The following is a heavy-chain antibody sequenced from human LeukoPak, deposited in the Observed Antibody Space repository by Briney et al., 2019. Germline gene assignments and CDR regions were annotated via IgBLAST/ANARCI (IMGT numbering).Heavy chain of an antibody. D-gene: IGHD5-12*01. CDR1: GGSISSGGYY. V-gene: IGHV4-31*03. Sequence: SETLSLTCTVSGGSISSGGYYWSWIRQHPGKGLEWIGYIYYSGSTYYNPSLKSRVTISVDTSKNQFSLKLSSVTAADTAVYYCWAIVTTIKLDFWGQGTLVTVSS. CDR3: WAIVTTIKLDF. J-gene: IGHJ1*01. CDR2: IYYSGST.